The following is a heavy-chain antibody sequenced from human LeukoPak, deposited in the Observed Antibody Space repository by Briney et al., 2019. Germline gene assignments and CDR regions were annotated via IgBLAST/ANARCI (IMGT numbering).Heavy chain of an antibody. CDR3: ARERRYYDSSGYLTSWAFDI. D-gene: IGHD3-22*01. CDR2: IYYSGST. V-gene: IGHV4-31*03. Sequence: PSETLSLTCTVSGGSISSGGYYWSWIRQHPGKGLEWIGYIYYSGSTYYNPSLKSRVTISVDTSKNQFSLKLSSVTAADTAVYYCARERRYYDSSGYLTSWAFDIWGQGTMVTVSS. CDR1: GGSISSGGYY. J-gene: IGHJ3*02.